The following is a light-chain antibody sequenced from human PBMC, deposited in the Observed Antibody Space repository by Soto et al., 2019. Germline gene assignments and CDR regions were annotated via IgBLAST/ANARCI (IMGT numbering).Light chain of an antibody. CDR1: SSNIGAGYD. J-gene: IGLJ1*01. CDR2: GNN. CDR3: QSYDSSRSGV. V-gene: IGLV1-40*01. Sequence: QAVVTQPPSVSGAPGQRVTISCTGSSSNIGAGYDVHWYQQFPGTAPKLLIYGNNNRPSGVPDRFSGSKSGTSASLAITGLQAEDEADYYCQSYDSSRSGVFGSGTKLTVL.